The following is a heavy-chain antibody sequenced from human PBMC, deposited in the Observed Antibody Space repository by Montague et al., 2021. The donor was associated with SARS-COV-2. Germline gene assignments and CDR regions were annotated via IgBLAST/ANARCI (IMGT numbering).Heavy chain of an antibody. Sequence: ETLSLTCTVPGGSFIGYYWGWIRQPPGKGLEWIGEINHNGNTHYNPSLKSRLTMLLDTSRTHISLQVTSVTAADTAVYFCARRLYSFGSGTYRDWGQGTLVTGSS. CDR1: GGSFIGYY. CDR3: ARRLYSFGSGTYRD. V-gene: IGHV4-34*01. CDR2: INHNGNT. J-gene: IGHJ4*02. D-gene: IGHD3-10*01.